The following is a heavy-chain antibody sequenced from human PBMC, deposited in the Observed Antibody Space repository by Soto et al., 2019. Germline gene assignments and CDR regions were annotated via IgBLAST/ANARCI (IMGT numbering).Heavy chain of an antibody. CDR2: ISSNGGST. V-gene: IGHV3-64D*06. D-gene: IGHD2-2*01. Sequence: PGGSLRLSCSASGFTFSSYAMHWVRQAPGKGLEYVSAISSNGGSTYYADSVKGRFTISRDNSKNTLYLQMSSLRAEDTAVYYCVKDPLGYCSSTTCYADAFDIWGQGTMVTVSS. CDR3: VKDPLGYCSSTTCYADAFDI. CDR1: GFTFSSYA. J-gene: IGHJ3*02.